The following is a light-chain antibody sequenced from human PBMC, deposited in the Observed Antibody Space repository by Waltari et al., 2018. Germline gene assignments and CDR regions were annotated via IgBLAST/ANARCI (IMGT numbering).Light chain of an antibody. Sequence: DIVMTLSPDSLAVSLGEMATINRQSSQTIFYNTNNKNYLAWYQQKPRQPPKLLIYWASTRESGVPDRFSGSGSGTDFTLTISSLQAEDVAVYYCHQYYTTPITFGQGTRLEIK. V-gene: IGKV4-1*01. CDR1: QTIFYNTNNKNY. J-gene: IGKJ5*01. CDR3: HQYYTTPIT. CDR2: WAS.